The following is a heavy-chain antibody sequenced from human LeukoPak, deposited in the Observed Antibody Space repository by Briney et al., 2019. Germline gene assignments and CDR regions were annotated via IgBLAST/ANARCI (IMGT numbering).Heavy chain of an antibody. CDR2: ISAYNGNT. CDR3: ARVGGTMVRGVIITSEMDY. Sequence: ASVKVSCKASGYTFTSYGISWVRQTPGQGLEWMGWISAYNGNTNYAQKLQGRVTMTTDTSTSIAYMELRSLRSDDTAVYYCARVGGTMVRGVIITSEMDYWGQGTLVTVSS. CDR1: GYTFTSYG. V-gene: IGHV1-18*01. D-gene: IGHD3-10*01. J-gene: IGHJ4*02.